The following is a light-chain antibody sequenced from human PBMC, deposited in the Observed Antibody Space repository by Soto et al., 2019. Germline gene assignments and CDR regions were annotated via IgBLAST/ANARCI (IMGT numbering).Light chain of an antibody. Sequence: QSVLTQPPSVSGAPGQRVTLSCTGNTSNLGAGYDVHWYQQLPGAAPKLVIFGNRNRPSGVPERFSGSKSGTSASLAITGLHAEDEADSYCQAYDYTLTASVFGGGTKVTVL. V-gene: IGLV1-40*01. J-gene: IGLJ3*02. CDR3: QAYDYTLTASV. CDR1: TSNLGAGYD. CDR2: GNR.